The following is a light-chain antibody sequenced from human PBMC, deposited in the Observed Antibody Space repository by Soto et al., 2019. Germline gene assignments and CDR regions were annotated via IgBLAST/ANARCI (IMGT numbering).Light chain of an antibody. CDR1: QSVSSH. CDR3: QHYPVWPIT. J-gene: IGKJ5*01. Sequence: EIVMTQTPATLSVSPGEGATVSCRASQSVSSHLAWYHHKPGQAPRLLFYDASSRATGIPARFSGSGSGTEFTLTISSLQSEDFAVYDGQHYPVWPITFCQGTRLEN. CDR2: DAS. V-gene: IGKV3-15*01.